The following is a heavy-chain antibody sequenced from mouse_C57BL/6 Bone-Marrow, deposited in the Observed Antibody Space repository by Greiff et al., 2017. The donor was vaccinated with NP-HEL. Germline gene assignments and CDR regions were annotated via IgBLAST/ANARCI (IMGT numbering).Heavy chain of an antibody. V-gene: IGHV4-1*01. Sequence: GVDFSRYWMSWVRRAPGKGLEWIGEINPDSSTINYAPSLKDKFIISRDNAKNTLYLQMSKVRSEDTALYYCARHYYGSSTWYFDVWGTGTTVTVSS. CDR2: INPDSSTI. D-gene: IGHD1-1*01. CDR3: ARHYYGSSTWYFDV. J-gene: IGHJ1*03. CDR1: GVDFSRYW.